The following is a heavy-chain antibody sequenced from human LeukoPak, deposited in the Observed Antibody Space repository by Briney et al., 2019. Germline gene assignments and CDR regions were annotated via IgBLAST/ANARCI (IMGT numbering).Heavy chain of an antibody. V-gene: IGHV3-11*01. CDR1: GFTFSDYY. CDR3: AREDYDILTGPWYGMDV. D-gene: IGHD3-9*01. J-gene: IGHJ6*02. CDR2: ISSSGSTI. Sequence: PGGSLRLSCAASGFTFSDYYMSWIRQAPGKGLEWVSYISSSGSTIYYADSVKGRFTISRDNAKNSLYLQMNSLRAEDTAVYYCAREDYDILTGPWYGMDVWGQGTTVTVSS.